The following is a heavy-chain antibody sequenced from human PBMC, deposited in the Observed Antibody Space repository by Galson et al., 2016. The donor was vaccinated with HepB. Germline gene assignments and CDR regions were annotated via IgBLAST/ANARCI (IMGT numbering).Heavy chain of an antibody. CDR2: IKQDGSEK. J-gene: IGHJ3*02. Sequence: SLRLSCAASGFTFTGYWMSWIRQAPGKGLEWVANIKQDGSEKSYVDSVKGRFTITRDNAKNTLSLQMNSLRPEDTAVYYCATLAATGAFDIWGQGTMVTVSS. V-gene: IGHV3-7*01. CDR3: ATLAATGAFDI. D-gene: IGHD2-15*01. CDR1: GFTFTGYW.